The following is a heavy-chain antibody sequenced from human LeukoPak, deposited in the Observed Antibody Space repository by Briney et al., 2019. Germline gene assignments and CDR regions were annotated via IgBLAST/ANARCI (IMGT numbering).Heavy chain of an antibody. V-gene: IGHV1-8*01. J-gene: IGHJ6*03. CDR2: MNPNSGNT. D-gene: IGHD1-26*01. CDR3: ARGYSGSYWVNYYYYYYMDV. CDR1: XYTFTSYD. Sequence: VASVKVSCKASXYTFTSYDINWVRQATGQVLEGMGWMNPNSGNTSYAQKFQRRVTMTRNTSISTAYMELSSLRSEDTAVYYCARGYSGSYWVNYYYYYYMDVWGKGTTVTVSS.